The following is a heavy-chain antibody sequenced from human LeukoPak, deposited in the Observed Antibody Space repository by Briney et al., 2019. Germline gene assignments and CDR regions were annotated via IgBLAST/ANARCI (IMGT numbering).Heavy chain of an antibody. CDR2: INHSGST. Sequence: SETLSLTCGVHGGSFTGYYWSWIRQPPGKGLEWIGEINHSGSTNYNPSLKSRVTISVDTSKNQFSLKLSSVTAADTAVYYCARFQVVRGVIMGNYYFDYWGQGTLVTVSS. CDR1: GGSFTGYY. J-gene: IGHJ4*02. V-gene: IGHV4-34*01. D-gene: IGHD3-10*01. CDR3: ARFQVVRGVIMGNYYFDY.